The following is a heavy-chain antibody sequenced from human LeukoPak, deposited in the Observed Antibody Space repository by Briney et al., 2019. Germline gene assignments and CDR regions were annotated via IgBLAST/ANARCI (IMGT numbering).Heavy chain of an antibody. D-gene: IGHD3-16*02. Sequence: PGGSLRLSCAASGFTLSSYAMSWVRQAPGKGLEWVSGITTTGGRAYYADSVKGRFTISRDNSKNTLYLQMNSLRVEDTAVYYFANSHSPGDWGSYRPYDYWGQGTLVIVSS. CDR3: ANSHSPGDWGSYRPYDY. J-gene: IGHJ4*02. CDR2: ITTTGGRA. V-gene: IGHV3-23*01. CDR1: GFTLSSYA.